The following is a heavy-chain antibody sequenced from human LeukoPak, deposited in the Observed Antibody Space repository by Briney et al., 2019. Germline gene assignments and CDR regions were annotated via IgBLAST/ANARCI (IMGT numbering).Heavy chain of an antibody. Sequence: GESLKISCKGSGXSFTSYWIGWVRQMPGKGLEWMGIIYPGDSDTRYSPSFQGQVTISADKSISTAYLQWISLKASDTAMYFCARLPYYYDSSGDAFDIWGQGTMVTVSS. J-gene: IGHJ3*02. V-gene: IGHV5-51*01. CDR1: GXSFTSYW. D-gene: IGHD3-22*01. CDR3: ARLPYYYDSSGDAFDI. CDR2: IYPGDSDT.